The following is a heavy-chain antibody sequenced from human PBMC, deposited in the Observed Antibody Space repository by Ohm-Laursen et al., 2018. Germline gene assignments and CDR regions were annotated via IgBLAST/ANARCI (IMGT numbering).Heavy chain of an antibody. CDR3: ARHRGIFEALRSSGMDV. CDR2: IYPGDSDT. V-gene: IGHV5-51*01. J-gene: IGHJ6*02. D-gene: IGHD4-17*01. CDR1: GYSFTSQW. Sequence: ESLRISCKGSGYSFTSQWIGWVRQMPGKGLEWMGIIYPGDSDTRYSPSFQGQVTISADKSISTAYLQWNSLKASDTATYYCARHRGIFEALRSSGMDVWGQGTTVTVSS.